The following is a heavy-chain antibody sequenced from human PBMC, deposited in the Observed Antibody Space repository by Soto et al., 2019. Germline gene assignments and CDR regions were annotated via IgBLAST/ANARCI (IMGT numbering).Heavy chain of an antibody. CDR3: AREAAGILNWFDP. J-gene: IGHJ5*02. CDR1: GGSISSGGYY. D-gene: IGHD6-25*01. Sequence: QVQLQESGPGLVKPSQTLSLTCTVSGGSISSGGYYWSWIRQHPGKGLEWTGYIYYSGSTYYNPSLMSRFTISVDTSKNQFSLKLSSVTAADTAVYYCAREAAGILNWFDPWGQGTLVTVSS. CDR2: IYYSGST. V-gene: IGHV4-31*03.